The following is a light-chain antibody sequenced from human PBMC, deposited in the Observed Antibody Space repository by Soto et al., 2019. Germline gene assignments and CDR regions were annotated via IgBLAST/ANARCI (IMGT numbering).Light chain of an antibody. J-gene: IGKJ2*01. CDR1: QSVSSRS. CDR3: QQYGSSPYN. V-gene: IGKV3-20*01. Sequence: EIVLTQSPGTLSLSPGERATLSCRATQSVSSRSLAWYQQKPGQAPRPLIYGVSSRATGIPDRFSGSGSGTDFTLTISRVEPEDFAVYYCQQYGSSPYNFGQGTKLEIK. CDR2: GVS.